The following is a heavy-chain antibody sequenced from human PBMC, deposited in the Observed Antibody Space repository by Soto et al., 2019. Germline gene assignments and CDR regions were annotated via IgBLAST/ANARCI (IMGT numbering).Heavy chain of an antibody. D-gene: IGHD3-10*01. J-gene: IGHJ5*02. CDR1: GGSFSGYY. CDR3: ARKAKVGHWFDP. V-gene: IGHV4-34*01. Sequence: SETLSLTCAVYGGSFSGYYWSWIRQPPGKGLEWIGEINHSGSTNYNPSLKSRVTISVDTSKNQFSLKLSSVTAADTAVYYCARKAKVGHWFDPWGQGTLVTGSS. CDR2: INHSGST.